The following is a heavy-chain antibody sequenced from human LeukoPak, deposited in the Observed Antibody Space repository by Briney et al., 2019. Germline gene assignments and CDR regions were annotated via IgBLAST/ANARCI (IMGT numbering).Heavy chain of an antibody. CDR3: ARLITMIVDY. V-gene: IGHV3-21*01. CDR1: GFTFSSYS. D-gene: IGHD3-22*01. Sequence: PGGSLRLSCAASGFTFSSYSMNWVRQAPGKGLEWVSSISSSSSYICYADSVKGRFTISRDNAKNSLYLQMNSLRAEDTAVYYCARLITMIVDYWGQGTLVTVSS. CDR2: ISSSSSYI. J-gene: IGHJ4*02.